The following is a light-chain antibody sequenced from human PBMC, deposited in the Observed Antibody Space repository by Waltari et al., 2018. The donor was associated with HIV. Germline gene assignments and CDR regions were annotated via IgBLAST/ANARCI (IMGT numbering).Light chain of an antibody. V-gene: IGLV2-14*01. Sequence: QSALTQPASVSGSPGQSITLSCTGTTNDIGAYNYVSWYQLLPGRPPKVIIFQVTDRPSWVSSRFSGDKSGNTASLAISGLQPEDEADYFCSSYTTDNTVVFGGGTRLTVL. CDR3: SSYTTDNTVV. CDR1: TNDIGAYNY. CDR2: QVT. J-gene: IGLJ2*01.